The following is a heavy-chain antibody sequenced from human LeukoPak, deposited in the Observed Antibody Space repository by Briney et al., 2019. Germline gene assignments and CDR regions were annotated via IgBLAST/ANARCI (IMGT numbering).Heavy chain of an antibody. Sequence: GGSLRLSCAASGFTFSSYAMSWVRQAPGKGLEWVSVIYSGGSTYYADSVKGRFTISRDNSKNTLYLQMNSLRAEDTAVYYCAANYYESSGYLWGYYYYGMDVWGQGTTVTVSS. CDR1: GFTFSSYA. CDR3: AANYYESSGYLWGYYYYGMDV. CDR2: IYSGGST. V-gene: IGHV3-53*01. D-gene: IGHD3-22*01. J-gene: IGHJ6*02.